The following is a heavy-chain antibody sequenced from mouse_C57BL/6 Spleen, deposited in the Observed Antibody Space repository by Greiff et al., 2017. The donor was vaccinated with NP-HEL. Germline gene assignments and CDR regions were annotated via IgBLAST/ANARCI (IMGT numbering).Heavy chain of an antibody. CDR1: GYTFTDYN. CDR2: INPNNGGT. V-gene: IGHV1-22*01. D-gene: IGHD2-4*01. CDR3: ARPDYDGDYFDY. J-gene: IGHJ2*01. Sequence: EVQLQQSGPELVKPGASVKMSCKASGYTFTDYNMHWVKQSHGKSLEWIGYINPNNGGTSYNQKFKGKATLTVNKSSSTAYMELRSLTSEDSAVYYWARPDYDGDYFDYWGQGTTLTVSS.